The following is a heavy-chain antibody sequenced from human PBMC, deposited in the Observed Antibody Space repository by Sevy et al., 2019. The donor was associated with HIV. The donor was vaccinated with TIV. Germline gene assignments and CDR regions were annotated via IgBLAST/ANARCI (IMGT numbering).Heavy chain of an antibody. V-gene: IGHV3-21*01. CDR3: VRSAAIMTYYSDSSGYADY. Sequence: GGSLRLSCAASGFTFSSYSMNWVRQAPGKGLEWVSSISSSSSYIYYADSVKGRFTISRDNAKNSLYLQMNSLRAEDTAVYYCVRSAAIMTYYSDSSGYADYWGQGTLVTVPS. J-gene: IGHJ4*02. CDR2: ISSSSSYI. D-gene: IGHD3-22*01. CDR1: GFTFSSYS.